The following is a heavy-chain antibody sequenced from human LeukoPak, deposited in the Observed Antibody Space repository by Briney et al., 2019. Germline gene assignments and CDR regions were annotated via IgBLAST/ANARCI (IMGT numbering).Heavy chain of an antibody. Sequence: GGSLRLSCAASGFTFSSYAMSWVRQAPGKGLEWVSAISGSGGSTYYADSVKGRFTISRDNSKNTLYLQMNSLRAEDTAVYYCAKDRSYCSSTSCYNWFDLWGQGTLVTVSS. CDR2: ISGSGGST. J-gene: IGHJ5*02. V-gene: IGHV3-23*01. CDR3: AKDRSYCSSTSCYNWFDL. D-gene: IGHD2-2*01. CDR1: GFTFSSYA.